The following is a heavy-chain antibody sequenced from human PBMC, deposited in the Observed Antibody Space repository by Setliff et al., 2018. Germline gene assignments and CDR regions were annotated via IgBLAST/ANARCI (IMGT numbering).Heavy chain of an antibody. CDR2: INLHGGGT. Sequence: ASVKVSCKASGYTFTGYYMHWVRQAPGQGLEWMGWINLHGGGTNYAQNFQGRVTMTMDTSISTAYMELSGLRSDDTALYYCARGRIGSTWTGDYWGQGALVTVSS. V-gene: IGHV1-2*02. D-gene: IGHD2-2*01. J-gene: IGHJ4*02. CDR3: ARGRIGSTWTGDY. CDR1: GYTFTGYY.